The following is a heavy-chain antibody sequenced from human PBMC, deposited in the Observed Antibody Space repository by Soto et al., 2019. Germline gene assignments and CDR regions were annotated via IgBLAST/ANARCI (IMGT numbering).Heavy chain of an antibody. V-gene: IGHV3-23*01. CDR3: AKIENYDILTGYSPYYYYYGMVV. Sequence: GGSLRLSCAASGFTFSSYAMSWVRQAPGKGLEWVSAISGSGGSTYYADSVKGRFTISRDNSKNTLYLQMNSLRAEDTAVYYCAKIENYDILTGYSPYYYYYGMVVWGQGTTVTVSS. CDR1: GFTFSSYA. CDR2: ISGSGGST. J-gene: IGHJ6*02. D-gene: IGHD3-9*01.